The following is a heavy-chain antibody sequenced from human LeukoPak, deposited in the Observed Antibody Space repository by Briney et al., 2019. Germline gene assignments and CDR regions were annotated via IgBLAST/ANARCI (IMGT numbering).Heavy chain of an antibody. V-gene: IGHV3-20*04. J-gene: IGHJ4*02. D-gene: IGHD2-15*01. CDR2: INWNGGST. CDR1: GFIFDDFG. Sequence: GGSLRLSCAASGFIFDDFGMSWVRQAPGKGLEWVSGINWNGGSTGYADSVKGRFTISRDNAKSSLYLQMNSLRAEDTALYYCARARYCSGGSCQNFDYWGQGTLVTVSS. CDR3: ARARYCSGGSCQNFDY.